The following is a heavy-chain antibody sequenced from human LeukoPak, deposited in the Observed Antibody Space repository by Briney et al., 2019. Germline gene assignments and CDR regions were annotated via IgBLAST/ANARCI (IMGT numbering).Heavy chain of an antibody. CDR2: IKSKTDGGTT. V-gene: IGHV3-15*01. Sequence: GGSLRLFCAASGFTFRNAWMSWVRQAPGKGLEWVGRIKSKTDGGTTDYAAPVKGRFTISRDDSKNTLYLQMNSLKTEDTAVYYCTTGTTVTTGAFDIWGQGTMVTVSS. CDR1: GFTFRNAW. J-gene: IGHJ3*02. D-gene: IGHD4-17*01. CDR3: TTGTTVTTGAFDI.